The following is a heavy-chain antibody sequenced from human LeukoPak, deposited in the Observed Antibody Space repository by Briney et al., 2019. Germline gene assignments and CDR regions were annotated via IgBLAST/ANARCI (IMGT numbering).Heavy chain of an antibody. V-gene: IGHV4-39*01. D-gene: IGHD2-2*01. CDR2: ISYSGST. J-gene: IGHJ6*03. CDR1: SGSISSGDYY. Sequence: SETLSLTCTVSSGSISSGDYYWGWIRQPPGKGLEWIGSISYSGSTYYNPSLKSRVTISVDTSKNQFSLKLTSVTAADTAVYHCARQYRARCYHYYHYYMDVWGKGTTVTVSS. CDR3: ARQYRARCYHYYHYYMDV.